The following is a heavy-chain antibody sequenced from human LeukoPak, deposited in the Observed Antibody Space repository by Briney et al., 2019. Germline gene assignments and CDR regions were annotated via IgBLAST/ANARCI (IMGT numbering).Heavy chain of an antibody. CDR1: GFTFSSYS. V-gene: IGHV3-48*01. D-gene: IGHD3-10*01. CDR3: ARDPLYYGSGSYYKPDYFDY. Sequence: GGSLRLSCAASGFTFSSYSMNWVRQAPGKGLEWVSYITSSSTIYYADSVKGRFTISRDNSKNTLYLQMNSLRAEDTAVYYCARDPLYYGSGSYYKPDYFDYWGQGTLVTVSS. J-gene: IGHJ4*02. CDR2: ITSSSTI.